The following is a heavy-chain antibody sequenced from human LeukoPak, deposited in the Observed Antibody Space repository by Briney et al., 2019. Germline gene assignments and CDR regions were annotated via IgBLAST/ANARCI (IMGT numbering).Heavy chain of an antibody. J-gene: IGHJ5*02. V-gene: IGHV1-18*01. D-gene: IGHD2-2*01. CDR1: GYTFTSYG. CDR2: ISAYNGNT. Sequence: ASLKVSCKASGYTFTSYGISWVRQAPGQGLEWMGWISAYNGNTNYAQKLQGRVTMTTDTSTSTAYMELRSLRSDDTAVYYCARDTPNIVVVPAANIWFDPWGQGTLVTVSS. CDR3: ARDTPNIVVVPAANIWFDP.